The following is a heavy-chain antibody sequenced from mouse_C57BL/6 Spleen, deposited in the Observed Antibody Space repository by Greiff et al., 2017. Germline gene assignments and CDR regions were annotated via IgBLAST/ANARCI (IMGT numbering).Heavy chain of an antibody. CDR3: ARGGGNFDY. V-gene: IGHV1-9*01. CDR1: GYTFTGYW. J-gene: IGHJ2*01. CDR2: IFTGCGST. Sequence: VQLVESGAELMKPGASVKLSCKATGYTFTGYWIEWVKQRTGHGLEWIGEIFTGCGSTYYNETFKGKATFTAKTYTNTAYMQLSVLTTEDSAIYYCARGGGNFDYWGQGTTLTVSA.